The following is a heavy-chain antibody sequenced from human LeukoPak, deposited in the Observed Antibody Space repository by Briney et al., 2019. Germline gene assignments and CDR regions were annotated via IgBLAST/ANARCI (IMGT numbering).Heavy chain of an antibody. D-gene: IGHD2-8*01. Sequence: GGSLRLSCAASGFTVSSTYMNWVRQAPGKGLEWVSSISSSSSYIYYADSVKGRFTISRDNAKNSLYLQMNSLRAEDTAVYYCARDRSAVSPYGYYYYMDVWGKGTTVTVSS. CDR2: ISSSSSYI. CDR3: ARDRSAVSPYGYYYYMDV. CDR1: GFTVSSTY. V-gene: IGHV3-21*01. J-gene: IGHJ6*03.